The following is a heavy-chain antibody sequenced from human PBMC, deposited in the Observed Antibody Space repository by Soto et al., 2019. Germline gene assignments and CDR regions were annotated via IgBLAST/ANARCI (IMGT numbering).Heavy chain of an antibody. Sequence: EVQLLESGGGSVQPGGSLRLSCAASGFTFSSYAMAWVRQGPGKGLEWVSTITNSGGVTYYADSVKGRFTISRDNSKSALFLQMNSLRDEDTAIYYCASPPIILHGGYWGQGTLVIVSS. CDR3: ASPPIILHGGY. J-gene: IGHJ4*02. V-gene: IGHV3-23*01. CDR1: GFTFSSYA. D-gene: IGHD3-3*01. CDR2: ITNSGGVT.